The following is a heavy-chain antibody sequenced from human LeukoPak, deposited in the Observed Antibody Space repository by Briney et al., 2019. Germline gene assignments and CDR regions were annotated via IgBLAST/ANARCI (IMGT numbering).Heavy chain of an antibody. Sequence: GGSLRLSCAASGFTFSSYSMNWVRQAPGKGLEWVSSISSSSTYTYYADSLRDRFTISRDNAKNSLYLQMNSLRAEDTAMYYCARNLGSSWTFNYWGQGALVTVSS. CDR1: GFTFSSYS. CDR2: ISSSSTYT. CDR3: ARNLGSSWTFNY. J-gene: IGHJ4*02. V-gene: IGHV3-21*01. D-gene: IGHD6-13*01.